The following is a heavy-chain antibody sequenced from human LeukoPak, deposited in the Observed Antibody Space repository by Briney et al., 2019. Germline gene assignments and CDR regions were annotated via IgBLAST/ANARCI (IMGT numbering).Heavy chain of an antibody. CDR1: GYTFTGYY. D-gene: IGHD3-22*01. Sequence: SVKVSCKASGYTFTGYYMHWVRQAPGQGLEWMGWINPNSGGTNHAQKFQGRVTMTRDTSISTAYMELSRLRSDDTAVYYCARNTRITMIVDGWFDPWGQGTLVTVSS. CDR3: ARNTRITMIVDGWFDP. J-gene: IGHJ5*02. V-gene: IGHV1-2*02. CDR2: INPNSGGT.